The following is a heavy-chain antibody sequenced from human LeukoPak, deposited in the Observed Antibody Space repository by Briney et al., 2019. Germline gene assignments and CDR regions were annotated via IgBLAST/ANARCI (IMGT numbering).Heavy chain of an antibody. CDR3: ARGVYSSSFGFFDY. D-gene: IGHD6-13*01. J-gene: IGHJ4*02. CDR1: GFTFSSYW. Sequence: GGSLRLSCAASGFTFSSYWMSWVRQAPGKGLEWVANIKQDGSEKYYVDSVKGRFTISRDNAKNSLYLQMNSLRAEDTAVYYCARGVYSSSFGFFDYWGQGTLVTVSS. V-gene: IGHV3-7*01. CDR2: IKQDGSEK.